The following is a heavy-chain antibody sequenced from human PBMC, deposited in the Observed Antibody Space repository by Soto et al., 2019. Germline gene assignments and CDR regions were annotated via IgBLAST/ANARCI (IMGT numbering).Heavy chain of an antibody. CDR3: ARLESDSSSYNYWFDP. Sequence: SETLSLTCTVSGGSISSYYWSWIRQPPGKGLEWIGYIYYSGSTNYNPSLKSRVTISVDTSKNQFSLKLSSVTAADTAVHYCARLESDSSSYNYWFDPWGQGTLITVSS. CDR2: IYYSGST. CDR1: GGSISSYY. D-gene: IGHD6-13*01. J-gene: IGHJ5*02. V-gene: IGHV4-59*08.